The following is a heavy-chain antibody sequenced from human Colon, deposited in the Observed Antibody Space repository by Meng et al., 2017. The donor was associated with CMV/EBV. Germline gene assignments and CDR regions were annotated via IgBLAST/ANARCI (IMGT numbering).Heavy chain of an antibody. CDR2: ISPYNGDT. Sequence: QVQLVQAGVEVKTPGASVKVSCKTSGYTFTNFGISWVRQAPGQGLEWMAYISPYNGDTNYAQRFQGRVALTTDTSTSTVYMELGSLTSDDTAMYYCARELARGGYWGQGTLVTVSS. V-gene: IGHV1-18*01. J-gene: IGHJ4*02. CDR3: ARELARGGY. CDR1: GYTFTNFG.